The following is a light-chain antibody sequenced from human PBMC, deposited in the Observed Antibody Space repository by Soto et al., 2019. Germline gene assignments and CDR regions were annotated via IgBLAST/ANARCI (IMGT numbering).Light chain of an antibody. V-gene: IGKV1-5*01. Sequence: DIQMTQSPSTLSASVGYRFTITCRASQSISTWLAWYQQKPGKAPKLLIFDASTLQSGVPSRFSGSGSGTEFTLTISSLQPDDFATYYCQKYNSAPRTFGQGTKVDIK. CDR3: QKYNSAPRT. J-gene: IGKJ1*01. CDR1: QSISTW. CDR2: DAS.